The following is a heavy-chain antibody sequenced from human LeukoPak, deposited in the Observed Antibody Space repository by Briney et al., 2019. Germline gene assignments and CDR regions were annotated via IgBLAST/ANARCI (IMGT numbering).Heavy chain of an antibody. J-gene: IGHJ5*02. V-gene: IGHV4-59*01. Sequence: SETLSLTCTVSGGSISSYYWSWIRQAPGKGLEWIGYIYYSGSTNYNPSLKSRVTISVDTSKNQFSLKLRSVTAADTAVYYCARDKGDYGDYYWFDPWGQGTLVTVSS. CDR1: GGSISSYY. D-gene: IGHD4-17*01. CDR2: IYYSGST. CDR3: ARDKGDYGDYYWFDP.